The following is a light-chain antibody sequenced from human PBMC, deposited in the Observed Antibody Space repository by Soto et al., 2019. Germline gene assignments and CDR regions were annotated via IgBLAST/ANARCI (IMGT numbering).Light chain of an antibody. V-gene: IGKV3-11*01. CDR3: QQSSIWPLT. Sequence: EVVLTQSPATLSLSPGDRATLSCRASQSVSSYFAWYQQKPGQAPRLLIYDASNRATGIPARFSGSGSGTDFTLTISSLEAEDFAVYYCQQSSIWPLTLGQGTRLEIK. CDR2: DAS. J-gene: IGKJ5*01. CDR1: QSVSSY.